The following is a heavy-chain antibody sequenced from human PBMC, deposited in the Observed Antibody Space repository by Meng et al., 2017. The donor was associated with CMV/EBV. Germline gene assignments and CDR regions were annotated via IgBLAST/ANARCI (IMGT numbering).Heavy chain of an antibody. CDR3: ARDYCSSTSCGNYYYYGMDV. CDR2: ISSSSSYI. CDR1: GFTFSSYS. D-gene: IGHD2-2*01. Sequence: GESLKISCAASGFTFSSYSMNWVRQAPGKGLEWVSSISSSSSYIYYADSVKGRFTISRDNAKNSLYLQMNSLRAEDTAVYYCARDYCSSTSCGNYYYYGMDVWGQGTTVTVS. V-gene: IGHV3-21*01. J-gene: IGHJ6*02.